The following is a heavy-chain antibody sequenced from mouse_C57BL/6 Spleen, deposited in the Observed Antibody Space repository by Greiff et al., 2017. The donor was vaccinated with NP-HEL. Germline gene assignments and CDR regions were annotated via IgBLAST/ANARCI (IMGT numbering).Heavy chain of an antibody. CDR2: IYPGSGNT. V-gene: IGHV1-66*01. D-gene: IGHD2-4*01. Sequence: VQLQQSGPELVKPGASVKISCKASGYSFTSYYIHWVKQRPGQGLEWIGWIYPGSGNTKYNEKFKGKATLTADTSSSTAYMQLSSLTSEDSAVYYCARGVGYDYDYFDYWGQGTTLTVSS. CDR3: ARGVGYDYDYFDY. J-gene: IGHJ2*01. CDR1: GYSFTSYY.